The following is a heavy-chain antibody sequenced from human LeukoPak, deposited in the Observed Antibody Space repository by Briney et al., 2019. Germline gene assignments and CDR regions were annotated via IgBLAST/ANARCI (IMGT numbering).Heavy chain of an antibody. Sequence: GGSLRLSCEASGFIFGAFGMHWVRQAPGKGLEWVAVISYDGSVKYYGDSVKGRFSISRDNSKNTLYLQISSLRAEDTALYYCVIGTGGYRTKTTCYGCPPFDSWGQGTLVTVSS. CDR2: ISYDGSVK. J-gene: IGHJ4*02. V-gene: IGHV3-30*03. CDR3: VIGTGGYRTKTTCYGCPPFDS. CDR1: GFIFGAFG. D-gene: IGHD2-8*01.